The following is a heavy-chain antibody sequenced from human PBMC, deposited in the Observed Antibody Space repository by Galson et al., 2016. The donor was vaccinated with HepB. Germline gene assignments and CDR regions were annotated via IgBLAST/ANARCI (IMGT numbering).Heavy chain of an antibody. J-gene: IGHJ4*02. V-gene: IGHV3-21*01. D-gene: IGHD6-19*01. Sequence: SLRLSCAVSGFAFKTYNMNWVRQAPGQGLEWVSSISTGSSYKYYADSVKGRFTISRDNAKNSVYLQLTSLSADDTAVYYCARELYSSGVKFDYWGQGTLVTVSS. CDR2: ISTGSSYK. CDR3: ARELYSSGVKFDY. CDR1: GFAFKTYN.